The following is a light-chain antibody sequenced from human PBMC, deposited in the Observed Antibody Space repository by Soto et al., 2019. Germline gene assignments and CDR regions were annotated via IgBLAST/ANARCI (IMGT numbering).Light chain of an antibody. Sequence: EIVLTQSPATVSFSPGERATLSCRASQSVRSYLAWYQQKPGQAPRLLIYDASNRATGIPARFTGSGSGTDFTLTISSLEPEDFAVYYCQQRSNGLITFGQGTRLEIK. V-gene: IGKV3-11*01. J-gene: IGKJ5*01. CDR3: QQRSNGLIT. CDR2: DAS. CDR1: QSVRSY.